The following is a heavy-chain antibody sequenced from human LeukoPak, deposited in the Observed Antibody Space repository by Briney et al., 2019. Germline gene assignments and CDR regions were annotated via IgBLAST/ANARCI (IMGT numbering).Heavy chain of an antibody. D-gene: IGHD3-3*01. Sequence: HGESLKISCQGSGYSFTSYWIGWVRQLPGKGLEWMGIIYPGDSDTRYSPSFQGQVTISADKSISTAYLQWSSLKASDTAMYYCARLYYDFWSGYFAVNNWFDPWGQGTLVTVSS. CDR1: GYSFTSYW. CDR2: IYPGDSDT. CDR3: ARLYYDFWSGYFAVNNWFDP. V-gene: IGHV5-51*01. J-gene: IGHJ5*02.